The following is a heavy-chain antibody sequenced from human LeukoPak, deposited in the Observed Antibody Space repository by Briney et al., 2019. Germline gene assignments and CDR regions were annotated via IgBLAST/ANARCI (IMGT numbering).Heavy chain of an antibody. CDR3: AREGASIAVAGSWFDP. J-gene: IGHJ5*02. Sequence: ASVKVSCKASGYTFTGYYMHWVRQAPGPRLESMGWINPNSGGTNYAQKFQGRVTMTRDTSISTAYMELSRLRSDDTAVYDCAREGASIAVAGSWFDPWGQGTLVTVSS. V-gene: IGHV1-2*02. CDR2: INPNSGGT. CDR1: GYTFTGYY. D-gene: IGHD6-19*01.